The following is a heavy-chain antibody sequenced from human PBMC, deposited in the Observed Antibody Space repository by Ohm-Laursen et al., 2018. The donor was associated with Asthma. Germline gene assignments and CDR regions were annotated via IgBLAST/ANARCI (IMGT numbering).Heavy chain of an antibody. V-gene: IGHV6-1*01. D-gene: IGHD3-10*01. Sequence: QTLSLTCAISGDSVSSGRAAWNWIRQSPSRGLEWLGRTYYRSKWYNDYAISVKSRITINPDTSQNQFSLQLISVTSEDTAVYYCARGSYYSDSGIYYPMDPWGQGTLVTVSS. CDR1: GDSVSSGRAA. J-gene: IGHJ5*02. CDR2: TYYRSKWYN. CDR3: ARGSYYSDSGIYYPMDP.